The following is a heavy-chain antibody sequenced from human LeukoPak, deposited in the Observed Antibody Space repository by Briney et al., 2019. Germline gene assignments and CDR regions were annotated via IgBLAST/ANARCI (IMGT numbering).Heavy chain of an antibody. CDR3: ARYSSSWYAVDY. J-gene: IGHJ4*02. CDR2: IIPILGIA. Sequence: GASVKVSCKASGGTFSSYAISWVRQAPGQGLEWMGRIIPILGIANYAQKFQGRVTITADKSTSTAYMELSSLRSEDTAVYYCARYSSSWYAVDYWGQGTLVTVSS. CDR1: GGTFSSYA. V-gene: IGHV1-69*04. D-gene: IGHD6-13*01.